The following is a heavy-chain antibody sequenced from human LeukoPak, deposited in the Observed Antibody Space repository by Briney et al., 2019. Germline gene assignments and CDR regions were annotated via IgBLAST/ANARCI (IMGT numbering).Heavy chain of an antibody. CDR1: SGSISSGGYS. CDR3: ARTEYSSSPQTPYYFDY. Sequence: SQTLSLTCAVSSGSISSGGYSWSWIRQPPGKGLEWIGYIYHSGSTYYNPSLKSRVTISVDRSKNQFSLKLSSVTAADTAVYYCARTEYSSSPQTPYYFDYWGQGTLVTVSS. V-gene: IGHV4-30-2*01. D-gene: IGHD6-6*01. CDR2: IYHSGST. J-gene: IGHJ4*02.